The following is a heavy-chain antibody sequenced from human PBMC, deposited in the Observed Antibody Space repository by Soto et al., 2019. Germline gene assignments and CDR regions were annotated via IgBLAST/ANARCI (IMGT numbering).Heavy chain of an antibody. D-gene: IGHD6-13*01. J-gene: IGHJ4*02. CDR3: ARSYSSSWYPGVDYFDY. CDR2: MNPNSGNT. V-gene: IGHV1-8*02. Sequence: GASVKVSCKASGYTFASYGFSWVRQAPGQGLEWMGWMNPNSGNTGYAQKFQGRVTMTRNTSISTAYMELSSLRSEDTAVYYCARSYSSSWYPGVDYFDYWGQGTLVTVSS. CDR1: GYTFASYG.